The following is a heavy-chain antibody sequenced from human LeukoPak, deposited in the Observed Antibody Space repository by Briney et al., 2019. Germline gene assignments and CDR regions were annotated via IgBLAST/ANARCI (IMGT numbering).Heavy chain of an antibody. D-gene: IGHD4-17*01. CDR3: ARGNYGEYVDY. V-gene: IGHV1-2*02. CDR1: GYTFTVNY. J-gene: IGHJ4*02. Sequence: ASVNVSCTASGYTFTVNYMHWGRQAPGQGLEWMGWINPNSGGTNYAQKFQGRVTMTRDTSISTAYMELSSVRSGDTAVYYCARGNYGEYVDYWGQGTLVTVSS. CDR2: INPNSGGT.